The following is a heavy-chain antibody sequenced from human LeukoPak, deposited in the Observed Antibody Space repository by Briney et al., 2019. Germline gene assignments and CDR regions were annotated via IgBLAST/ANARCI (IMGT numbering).Heavy chain of an antibody. CDR3: ARAPITMVRGSWSDP. J-gene: IGHJ5*02. D-gene: IGHD3-10*01. CDR1: GYTFTSYA. Sequence: GASVKVSCKASGYTFTSYAMHWVRQAPGQRLEWMGWINAGNGNTKYSQKFQGRVTITRDTSASTAYMELSSLRSEDTAVYYCARAPITMVRGSWSDPWGQGTLVTVSS. V-gene: IGHV1-3*01. CDR2: INAGNGNT.